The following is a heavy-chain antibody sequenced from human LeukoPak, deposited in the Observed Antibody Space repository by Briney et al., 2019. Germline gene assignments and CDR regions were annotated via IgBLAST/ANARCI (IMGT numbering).Heavy chain of an antibody. D-gene: IGHD3-22*01. CDR1: GGSFSGYY. Sequence: SETLSLTCAVYGGSFSGYYWSWIRQPPGKGLEWIGEINHSGSTNYNPSLKSRVTISVDTSKNQFSLKLSSVTVADTAVYYCARRRVYYDSSGYYYFDYWGQGTLVTVSS. CDR2: INHSGST. V-gene: IGHV4-34*01. J-gene: IGHJ4*02. CDR3: ARRRVYYDSSGYYYFDY.